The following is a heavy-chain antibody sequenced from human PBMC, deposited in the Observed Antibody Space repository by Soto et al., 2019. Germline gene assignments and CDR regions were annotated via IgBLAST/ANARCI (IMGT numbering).Heavy chain of an antibody. CDR3: SKHLIGGRIKSPFVL. D-gene: IGHD3-22*01. CDR1: GFSFGTYT. J-gene: IGHJ4*02. Sequence: GGSLRLSCAVSGFSFGTYTVNWVRQAPGMGLEWVSGLSDSVGTTHYAYSVKGRFTISRDKSKNTLYLQMNNLRAEDTAVYYCSKHLIGGRIKSPFVLGGQGTQVTVSS. CDR2: LSDSVGTT. V-gene: IGHV3-23*01.